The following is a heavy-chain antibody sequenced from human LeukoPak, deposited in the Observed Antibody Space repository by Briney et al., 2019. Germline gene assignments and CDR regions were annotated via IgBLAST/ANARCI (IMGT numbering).Heavy chain of an antibody. CDR3: ARGATVQAWVRGVIITYSFDY. Sequence: SETLSLTCTVSGYSISSGYYWGWIRQPPGKGLEWIGSIYHSGSTYYNPSLKSRVTISVDTSKNQFSLKLSSVTAADTAVYYCARGATVQAWVRGVIITYSFDYGGQGTLVTVSS. V-gene: IGHV4-38-2*02. D-gene: IGHD3-10*01. J-gene: IGHJ4*02. CDR1: GYSISSGYY. CDR2: IYHSGST.